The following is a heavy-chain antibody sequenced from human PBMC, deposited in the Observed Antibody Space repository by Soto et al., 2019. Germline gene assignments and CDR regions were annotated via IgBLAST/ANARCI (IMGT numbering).Heavy chain of an antibody. D-gene: IGHD2-2*01. J-gene: IGHJ6*03. CDR2: TIGSGDGGST. CDR3: VKHGRNQLLCYMDV. Sequence: GGSLRLSCAASGSTFNSYAMSWVRQAPGQGLEWVSTTIGSGDGGSTYYAESVEGRFTIARDNFKNTLHLQMNSLRAEDTAVYYCVKHGRNQLLCYMDVWGKGTTVTVSS. CDR1: GSTFNSYA. V-gene: IGHV3-23*01.